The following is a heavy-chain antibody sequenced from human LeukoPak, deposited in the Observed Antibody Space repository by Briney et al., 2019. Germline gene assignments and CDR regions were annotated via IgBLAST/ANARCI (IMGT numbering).Heavy chain of an antibody. V-gene: IGHV1-18*01. CDR3: ARDHAGSYYDVWSGYYNDDGGADY. Sequence: GSVKVSCKASGYIFSNYGISWVRQAPGQGLEWMGWISGHNGNTNYAQKVQDRVTMTTDTSTNTAYMELKTLRSDDTAVYFCARDHAGSYYDVWSGYYNDDGGADYWGQGTLATVSS. CDR1: GYIFSNYG. J-gene: IGHJ4*02. CDR2: ISGHNGNT. D-gene: IGHD3-3*01.